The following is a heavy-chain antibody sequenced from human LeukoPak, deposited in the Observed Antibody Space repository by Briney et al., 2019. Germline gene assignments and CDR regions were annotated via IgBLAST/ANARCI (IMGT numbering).Heavy chain of an antibody. D-gene: IGHD2-2*01. J-gene: IGHJ3*02. CDR3: ASKKDCTTTSCYWAFDM. Sequence: GESLKISCRGTAYTFATYWIAWVRQMPGKGLEWMGIIYPGDYDTRYSPSFQGQVTISADKSISTAYLQWSSLKASDTAVYYCASKKDCTTTSCYWAFDMWGQGTMVTVSS. V-gene: IGHV5-51*01. CDR1: AYTFATYW. CDR2: IYPGDYDT.